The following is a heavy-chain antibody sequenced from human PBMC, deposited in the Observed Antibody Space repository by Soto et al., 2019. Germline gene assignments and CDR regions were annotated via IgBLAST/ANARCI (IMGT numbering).Heavy chain of an antibody. Sequence: FGPTLVNHTQTLTLTCSFAGFSLVTSGVGVGWIRQSPGKALEWLALIYWSGDEHYRPSLKSRLSITKDTSKNHVVLIMTDMDPVDTATYYCARGIATLPVFAFDIWGQGTMVTVSS. J-gene: IGHJ3*02. D-gene: IGHD6-6*01. CDR1: GFSLVTSGVG. V-gene: IGHV2-5*01. CDR2: IYWSGDE. CDR3: ARGIATLPVFAFDI.